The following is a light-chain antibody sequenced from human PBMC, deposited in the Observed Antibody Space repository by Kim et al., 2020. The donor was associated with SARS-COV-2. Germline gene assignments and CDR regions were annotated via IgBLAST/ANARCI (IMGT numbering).Light chain of an antibody. J-gene: IGKJ1*01. CDR2: AAS. Sequence: ASVGDRVTITCRASQGISNYLAWYQQKPGKVPKLLIYAASTLQSGVPSRFSGGGSGTDFTLTISSLQPEDVATYYCQKYNSAPRTFGQGTKVEIK. CDR1: QGISNY. V-gene: IGKV1-27*01. CDR3: QKYNSAPRT.